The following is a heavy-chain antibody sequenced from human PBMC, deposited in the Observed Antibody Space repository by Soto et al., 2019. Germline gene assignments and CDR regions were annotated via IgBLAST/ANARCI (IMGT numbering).Heavy chain of an antibody. CDR3: TRDHHYYDDLTCFYPRFHYFDF. Sequence: QVQLVQSGGEVKKPGASVKVSCKTSGYTFTRNSISCVRQAPGQGLEWMGCIVPYIGDTRSVKKFQDRVAFTTDTSTSSVYMALQRMKSDDPSVYYCTRDHHYYDDLTCFYPRFHYFDFWGQGTLSTVSS. CDR2: IVPYIGDT. J-gene: IGHJ4*02. CDR1: GYTFTRNS. V-gene: IGHV1-18*01. D-gene: IGHD3-9*01.